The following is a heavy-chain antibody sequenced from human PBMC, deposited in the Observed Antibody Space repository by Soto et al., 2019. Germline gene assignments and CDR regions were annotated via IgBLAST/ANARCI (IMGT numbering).Heavy chain of an antibody. Sequence: QVRLVHSETEVKKPGASVNVSCKASGYTFTSYTITCVRQAPGQGLEWMGWISANNGNTEFAQKFQDRLTTIADTTTSTAYLELRNLRTDGTAVHYSARSLHWSNHWGQGTLFAVSS. V-gene: IGHV1-18*01. CDR2: ISANNGNT. J-gene: IGHJ5*02. CDR1: GYTFTSYT. CDR3: ARSLHWSNH.